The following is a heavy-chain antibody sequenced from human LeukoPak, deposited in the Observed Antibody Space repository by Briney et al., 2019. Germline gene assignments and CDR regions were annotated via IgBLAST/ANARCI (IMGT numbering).Heavy chain of an antibody. J-gene: IGHJ6*02. Sequence: SETLSLTCTVSGGSISSGSYYWSWTRQPAGKGLEWIGRIYTSGSTNYNPSLKSRVTISVDTSKNQFSLKLSSVTAADTAVYYCARDSPNGIAAAGSYYYYGMDVWGQGTTVTVSS. CDR3: ARDSPNGIAAAGSYYYYGMDV. CDR1: GGSISSGSYY. V-gene: IGHV4-61*02. D-gene: IGHD6-13*01. CDR2: IYTSGST.